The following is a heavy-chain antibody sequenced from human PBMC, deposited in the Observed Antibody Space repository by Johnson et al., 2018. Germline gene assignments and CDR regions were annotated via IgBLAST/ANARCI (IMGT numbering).Heavy chain of an antibody. J-gene: IGHJ6*02. CDR1: GFTFNNYG. CDR2: ISNDGSKE. D-gene: IGHD5-18*01. V-gene: IGHV3-30*03. CDR3: ARARSWGIQLYYYYYGMDV. Sequence: QVQLQESGGGVVQPGRSXRLSCAASGFTFNNYGMHWVRQAPGKGLEWVAVISNDGSKEHYAEPVKGRFTISRDNSKKTMYLQMNSLRAEDTAVYYCARARSWGIQLYYYYYGMDVWGQGTTVTVSS.